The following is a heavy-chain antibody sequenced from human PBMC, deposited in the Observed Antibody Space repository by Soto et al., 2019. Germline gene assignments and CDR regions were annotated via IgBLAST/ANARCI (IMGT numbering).Heavy chain of an antibody. CDR1: GGSISSGGYY. D-gene: IGHD3-10*01. CDR2: TYYSGST. CDR3: ARFDRLLLWFGEGMDV. J-gene: IGHJ6*02. Sequence: SETLSLTCTVSGGSISSGGYYWSWIRQHPGKGLEWIGYTYYSGSTYYNPSLKSRVTISVDTSKNQFSLKLSSVTAADTAVYYCARFDRLLLWFGEGMDVWGQGTTVTVSS. V-gene: IGHV4-31*03.